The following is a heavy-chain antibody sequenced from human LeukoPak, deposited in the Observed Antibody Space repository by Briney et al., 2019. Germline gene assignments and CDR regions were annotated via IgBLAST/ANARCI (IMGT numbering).Heavy chain of an antibody. CDR3: AKSNGYGLIDI. CDR1: GGTFSSYA. V-gene: IGHV1-69*06. D-gene: IGHD3-22*01. Sequence: SVKVSCKASGGTFSSYAISWVRQAPGQGLEWMGGIIPIFGTANYAQKFQGRVTITADKSTSTAYMELSSLRSEDTAVYYCAKSNGYGLIDIWGQGTMVTVSS. J-gene: IGHJ3*02. CDR2: IIPIFGTA.